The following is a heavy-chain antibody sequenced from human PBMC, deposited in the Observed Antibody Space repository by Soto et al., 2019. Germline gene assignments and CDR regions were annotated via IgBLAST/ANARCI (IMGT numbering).Heavy chain of an antibody. CDR1: GGTFNTYA. D-gene: IGHD3-10*01. Sequence: QVQLVQSGAEMQKPGSSVKVSCQSSGGTFNTYAMYWFRQAPGQGPECMGDNSPMFGAGNYAPKFQGRVTITADESTGTSYMQLSSLTSEDTALYFCAREVQVHTPAFVYWGQGTLVTVSS. V-gene: IGHV1-69*19. CDR3: AREVQVHTPAFVY. CDR2: NSPMFGAG. J-gene: IGHJ4*02.